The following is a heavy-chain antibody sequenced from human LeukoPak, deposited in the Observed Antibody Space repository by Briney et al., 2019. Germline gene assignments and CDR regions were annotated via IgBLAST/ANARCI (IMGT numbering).Heavy chain of an antibody. CDR2: IYTSGST. D-gene: IGHD3-16*02. J-gene: IGHJ6*02. CDR1: LDSISSYY. CDR3: ARDRIEYYYYYGMDV. V-gene: IGHV4-4*07. Sequence: PSETLSLTCTFSLDSISSYYSSWIRQPAGKGLEWIGRIYTSGSTNYNPSLKSRVTMSVDTSKNQFSLKLSSVTAADTAVYYCARDRIEYYYYYGMDVWGQGTTVTVSS.